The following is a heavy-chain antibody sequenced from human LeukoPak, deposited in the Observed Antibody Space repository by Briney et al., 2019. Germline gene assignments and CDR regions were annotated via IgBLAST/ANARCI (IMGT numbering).Heavy chain of an antibody. CDR2: IYTSGST. Sequence: SETLSLTCTVSGGSISSGSYYWSWIRQPAGKGLEWIGRIYTSGSTNYNPSHKSRVTISVDTSKNQYSLKLSSVTAADTAVYYCARDSDDYGDYGDWGQGTLVTVSS. CDR3: ARDSDDYGDYGD. CDR1: GGSISSGSYY. J-gene: IGHJ4*02. D-gene: IGHD4-17*01. V-gene: IGHV4-61*02.